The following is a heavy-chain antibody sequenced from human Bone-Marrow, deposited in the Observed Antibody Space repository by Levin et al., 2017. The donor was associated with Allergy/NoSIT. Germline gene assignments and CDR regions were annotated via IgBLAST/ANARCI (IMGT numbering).Heavy chain of an antibody. CDR3: TRLLAITILPFDI. CDR1: GFTFGDYA. J-gene: IGHJ3*02. Sequence: PGGSLRLSCTASGFTFGDYAMSWFRQAPGKGLEWVGFIRSKAYGGTTEYAASVKGRFTISRDDSKSIAYLQMNSLKTEDTAVYYCTRLLAITILPFDIWGQGTMVTVSS. CDR2: IRSKAYGGTT. V-gene: IGHV3-49*03. D-gene: IGHD3-3*01.